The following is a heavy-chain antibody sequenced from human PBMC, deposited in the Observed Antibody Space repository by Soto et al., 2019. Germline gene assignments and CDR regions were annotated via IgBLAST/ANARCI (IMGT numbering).Heavy chain of an antibody. Sequence: SETLSLTCAVYGGSFSGYYWSWIRQPPGKGLEWIGEINHSGSTNYNPSLKSRVTISVDTSKNQFSLKLSSVTAADTAVYYCARSSGASVAETLPNDYWGQGTLVTVSS. D-gene: IGHD3-16*01. CDR2: INHSGST. CDR3: ARSSGASVAETLPNDY. V-gene: IGHV4-34*01. J-gene: IGHJ4*02. CDR1: GGSFSGYY.